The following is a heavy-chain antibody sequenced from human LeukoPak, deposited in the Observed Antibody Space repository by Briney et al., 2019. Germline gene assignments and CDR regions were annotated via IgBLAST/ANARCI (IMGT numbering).Heavy chain of an antibody. J-gene: IGHJ4*02. CDR2: IYHSGST. Sequence: SETLSLTCAVSGGSISRSNWWSWVRQSPGKGLEWIGEIYHSGSTNYNPSLKSRVTISVDKSKNQFSLKLTSVTAADTAVYYCARAWRAVDIVATTLDYWGQGTLVTVSS. V-gene: IGHV4-4*02. D-gene: IGHD5-12*01. CDR3: ARAWRAVDIVATTLDY. CDR1: GGSISRSNW.